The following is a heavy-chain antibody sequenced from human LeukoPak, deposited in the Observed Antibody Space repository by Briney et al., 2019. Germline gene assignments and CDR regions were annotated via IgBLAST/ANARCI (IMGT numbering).Heavy chain of an antibody. CDR2: IIPILGIA. CDR3: ARGGPPQYSSGWTGFDY. V-gene: IGHV1-69*02. D-gene: IGHD6-19*01. J-gene: IGHJ4*02. Sequence: ASVTVSCKASGGTFSSYTISWVRQAPGQGLEWMGRIIPILGIANYAQKFQGRVTITADKSTSTAYMELSSLRSEDTAVYYCARGGPPQYSSGWTGFDYWGQGTLVTVSS. CDR1: GGTFSSYT.